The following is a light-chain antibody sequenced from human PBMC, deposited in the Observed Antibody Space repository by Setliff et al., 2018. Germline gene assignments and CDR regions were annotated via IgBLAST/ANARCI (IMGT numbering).Light chain of an antibody. CDR3: NAYTSRSTYV. V-gene: IGLV2-14*03. J-gene: IGLJ1*01. CDR2: NVS. Sequence: RDVGSYDLVSWYQQHPGKAPKLIIYNVSGRPSGVSHRFSGSKSDNTASLTISGLQAEDEADYYCNAYTSRSTYVFGSGTKVTVL. CDR1: RDVGSYDL.